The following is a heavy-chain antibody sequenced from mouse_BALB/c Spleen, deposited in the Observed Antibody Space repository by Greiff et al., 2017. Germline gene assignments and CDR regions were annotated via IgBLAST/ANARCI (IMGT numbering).Heavy chain of an antibody. J-gene: IGHJ3*01. CDR1: GFTFSSYA. Sequence: EVQGVESGGGLVKPGGSLKLSCAASGFTFSSYAMSWVRQTPEKRLEWVASISSGGSTYYPDSVKGRFTISRDNARNILYLQMSSLRSEDTAMYYCARGPSFAYWGQGTLVTVSA. V-gene: IGHV5-6-5*01. D-gene: IGHD6-1*01. CDR2: ISSGGST. CDR3: ARGPSFAY.